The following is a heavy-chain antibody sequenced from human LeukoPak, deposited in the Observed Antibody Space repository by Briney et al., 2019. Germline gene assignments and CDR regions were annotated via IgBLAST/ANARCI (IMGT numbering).Heavy chain of an antibody. CDR1: DDSITIYY. V-gene: IGHV4-59*01. D-gene: IGHD6-19*01. J-gene: IGHJ6*03. Sequence: SETLSLTCTVSDDSITIYYWSWIRQPPGKGLEWIGYIYYSGSTNYNPSLKSRVTISVDTSKNQFSLKLSSVTAADTAVYYCARFNIAVAYYYYYYMDVWGKGTTVTISS. CDR2: IYYSGST. CDR3: ARFNIAVAYYYYYYMDV.